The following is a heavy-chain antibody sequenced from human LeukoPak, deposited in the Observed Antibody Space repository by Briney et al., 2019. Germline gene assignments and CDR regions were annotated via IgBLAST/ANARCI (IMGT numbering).Heavy chain of an antibody. CDR3: ARVAGYSGYEPGYFED. CDR2: ISMTSSYI. D-gene: IGHD5-12*01. V-gene: IGHV3-21*01. CDR1: GFTFHSHS. J-gene: IGHJ4*02. Sequence: GGSLRLSCAASGFTFHSHSMNGVRQAPGKGLEWVSSISMTSSYIYYADSVKGRFTISRDNAKNSLYLHMNSLRAEDTAVYYCARVAGYSGYEPGYFEDWGQGTLVTVSS.